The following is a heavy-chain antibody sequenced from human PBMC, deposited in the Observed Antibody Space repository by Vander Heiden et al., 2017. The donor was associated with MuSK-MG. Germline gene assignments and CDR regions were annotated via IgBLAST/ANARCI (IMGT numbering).Heavy chain of an antibody. CDR2: IYYSGST. Sequence: QVQLRESGPGLVKPAETLSLTCTVSGGSISSYYWSWIRQPPGKGLEWIGYIYYSGSTNYNPSPKSRVPISVDTSKNQFSLKLSSVTAADTAVYYCARSPSSNYFDYWGQGTLVTVAS. J-gene: IGHJ4*02. V-gene: IGHV4-59*01. CDR1: GGSISSYY. CDR3: ARSPSSNYFDY.